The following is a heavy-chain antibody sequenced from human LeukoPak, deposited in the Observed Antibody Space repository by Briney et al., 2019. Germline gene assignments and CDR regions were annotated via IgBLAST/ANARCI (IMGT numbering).Heavy chain of an antibody. Sequence: ASVKVSCKASGYTFSTYGISWVRQAPGQGFEWMGWISAYNGNTNYAQQFQDRVTMTTDTSTSTAYMELRSLRSDDTAVYYCTRETPSRYFDYWGQGTLVTVSS. D-gene: IGHD4-23*01. V-gene: IGHV1-18*01. CDR1: GYTFSTYG. CDR2: ISAYNGNT. CDR3: TRETPSRYFDY. J-gene: IGHJ4*02.